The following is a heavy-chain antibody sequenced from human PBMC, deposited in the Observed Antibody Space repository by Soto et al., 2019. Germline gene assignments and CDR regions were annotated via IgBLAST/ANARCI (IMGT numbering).Heavy chain of an antibody. CDR1: GGSISSSNW. CDR3: ARXXAVVIVY. Sequence: QVQLQESGPGLVKPSGTLSLTCAVSGGSISSSNWWSWVRQPPGKGLEWIGEIYHSGSTNYNPSXKXRXXXXXXKXXXQXSXXXXXXXAADTXXXXCARXXAVVIVYWGQGTLVTVSS. CDR2: IYHSGST. J-gene: IGHJ4*02. V-gene: IGHV4-4*02. D-gene: IGHD1-26*01.